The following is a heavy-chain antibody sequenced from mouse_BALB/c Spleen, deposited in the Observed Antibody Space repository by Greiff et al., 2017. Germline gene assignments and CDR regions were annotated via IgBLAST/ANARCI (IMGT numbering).Heavy chain of an antibody. CDR3: ARDGEMITTGWFAY. D-gene: IGHD2-4*01. J-gene: IGHJ3*01. Sequence: DVKLVESGGGLVQPGGSLRLSCATSGFTFSDFYMEWVRQPPGKRLEWIAASRNKANDYTTEYSASVKGRFIVSRDTSQSILYLQMNALRAEDTAIYYCARDGEMITTGWFAYWGQGTLVTVSA. CDR2: SRNKANDYTT. CDR1: GFTFSDFY. V-gene: IGHV7-1*02.